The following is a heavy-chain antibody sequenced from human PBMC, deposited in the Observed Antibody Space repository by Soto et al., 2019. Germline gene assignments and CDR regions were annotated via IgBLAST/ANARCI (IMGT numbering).Heavy chain of an antibody. D-gene: IGHD3-9*01. CDR2: INAGNGNT. J-gene: IGHJ3*02. Sequence: QVQLVQSGAEVKKPGASVKVSCKASGYTFTSYAMHWVRQAPGQRLEWMGWINAGNGNTKYSRKFQGRVTITRDTSASTAYMELSSLRSEDTAVYYCARGTQGLRYFDWLRDDAFDIWGQGTMVTVSS. CDR3: ARGTQGLRYFDWLRDDAFDI. V-gene: IGHV1-3*01. CDR1: GYTFTSYA.